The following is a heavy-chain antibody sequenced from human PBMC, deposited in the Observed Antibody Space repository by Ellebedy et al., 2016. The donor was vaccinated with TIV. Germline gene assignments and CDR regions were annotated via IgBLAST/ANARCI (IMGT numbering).Heavy chain of an antibody. Sequence: GESLKISCTGSGFTFGDYAMSWFRQAPGKGLEWVGVIRSRAFSGATQYAASVKGRFTISRDDSGGVAYLQMNSLRTEDTAVYYCSRDLTFSGSYYYFDYWGQGTLVTVSS. CDR1: GFTFGDYA. V-gene: IGHV3-49*03. D-gene: IGHD1-26*01. CDR3: SRDLTFSGSYYYFDY. J-gene: IGHJ4*02. CDR2: IRSRAFSGAT.